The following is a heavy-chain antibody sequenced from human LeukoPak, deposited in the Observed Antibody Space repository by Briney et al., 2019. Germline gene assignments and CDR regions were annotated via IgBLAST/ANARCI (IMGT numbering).Heavy chain of an antibody. CDR3: ARSPQADY. J-gene: IGHJ4*02. CDR2: ISNDGNHK. V-gene: IGHV3-30-3*01. CDR1: GFSFRSYA. Sequence: GGSRRLACAASGFSFRSYAMYWVRQAPGKGLELVAVISNDGNHKYYADSVKGRFTISRDNSKNPLYLQLNSLRAEDTAVYYCARSPQADYWGQGTLLTVSS.